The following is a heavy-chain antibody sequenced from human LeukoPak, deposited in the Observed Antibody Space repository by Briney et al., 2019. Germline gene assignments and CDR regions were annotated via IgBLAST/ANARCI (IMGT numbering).Heavy chain of an antibody. CDR3: AKERASGSYFEAY. V-gene: IGHV3-30*02. Sequence: PGGSLRLSCAASGFTFSSYGMHWVRQAPGKGLEWVAFIRYDGSNKYYADSVKDRFTISRDNSKNTLYLQMNSLRAEDTAVYYCAKERASGSYFEAYWGQGTLVTVSS. D-gene: IGHD1-26*01. CDR1: GFTFSSYG. J-gene: IGHJ4*02. CDR2: IRYDGSNK.